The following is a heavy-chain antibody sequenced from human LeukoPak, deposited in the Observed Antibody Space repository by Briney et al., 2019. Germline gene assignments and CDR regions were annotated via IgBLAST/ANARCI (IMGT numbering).Heavy chain of an antibody. V-gene: IGHV4-59*01. CDR3: ARGDTVVTPWYFDY. J-gene: IGHJ4*02. CDR1: GGSISSYY. Sequence: SETLSLTCTVSGGSISSYYWSWIRQPPGKGLEWIGYIYYSGSTNYNPPLKSRVTISVDTSKNQFSLKLSSVTATDTAVYYCARGDTVVTPWYFDYWGQGTLVTVSS. CDR2: IYYSGST. D-gene: IGHD4-23*01.